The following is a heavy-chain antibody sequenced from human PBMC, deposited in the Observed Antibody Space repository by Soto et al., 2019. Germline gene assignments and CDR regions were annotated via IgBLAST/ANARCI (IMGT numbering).Heavy chain of an antibody. D-gene: IGHD6-6*01. Sequence: SETLSLTCAVSGGSISSSNWWSWVRQPPGKGLEWIGEIYHSGGTNYNPSLKSRVTISVDKSKNQFSLKLSSVTAADTAVYYCARAYIAARPGFDPWGQGTLVTVSS. CDR2: IYHSGGT. CDR3: ARAYIAARPGFDP. V-gene: IGHV4-4*02. CDR1: GGSISSSNW. J-gene: IGHJ5*02.